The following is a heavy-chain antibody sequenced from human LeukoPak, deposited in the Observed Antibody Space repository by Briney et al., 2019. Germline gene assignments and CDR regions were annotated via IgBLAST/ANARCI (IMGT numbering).Heavy chain of an antibody. CDR2: IYSGGST. D-gene: IGHD3-10*01. V-gene: IGHV3-53*01. J-gene: IGHJ5*02. Sequence: GGSLRLSCAASGFTVSSNYMSWVRQAPGKGLEWVSVIYSGGSTYYADSVKGRFTISRDNSRNTLYLQMNSLRAEDTAVYYCAGSGSYRSWFDPWGQGTLVTVSS. CDR3: AGSGSYRSWFDP. CDR1: GFTVSSNY.